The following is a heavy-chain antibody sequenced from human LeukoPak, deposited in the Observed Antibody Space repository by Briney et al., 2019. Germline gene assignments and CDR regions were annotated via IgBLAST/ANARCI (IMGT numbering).Heavy chain of an antibody. Sequence: ASVKVSCKASGYTFTSYGISWVRQAPGQGLEWMGWISGYNGNTNHAQKLQGRVTMTTDTSTSTGYMELRSLRSDDTAVYYCARDIYAAGIAAAAYPDYWGQGTLVTVSS. CDR1: GYTFTSYG. CDR3: ARDIYAAGIAAAAYPDY. CDR2: ISGYNGNT. V-gene: IGHV1-18*01. D-gene: IGHD6-13*01. J-gene: IGHJ4*02.